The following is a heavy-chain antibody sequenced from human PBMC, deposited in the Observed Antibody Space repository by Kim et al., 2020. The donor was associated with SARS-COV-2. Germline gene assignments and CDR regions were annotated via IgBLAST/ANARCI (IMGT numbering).Heavy chain of an antibody. CDR2: INPSGGST. V-gene: IGHV1-46*01. J-gene: IGHJ4*02. CDR1: GYTFTSYY. CDR3: ARDSSVVVVPAALDY. D-gene: IGHD2-2*01. Sequence: ASVKVSCKASGYTFTSYYMHWVRQAPGQGLEWMGIINPSGGSTSYAQKFQGRVTMTRDTSTSTVYMELSSLRSEDTAVYYCARDSSVVVVPAALDYWGQGTLVTVSS.